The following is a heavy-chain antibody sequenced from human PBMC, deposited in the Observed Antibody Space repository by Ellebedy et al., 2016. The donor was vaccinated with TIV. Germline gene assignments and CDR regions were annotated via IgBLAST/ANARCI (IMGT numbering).Heavy chain of an antibody. V-gene: IGHV4-59*01. CDR3: ARERAAAGIIDY. CDR2: IYYSGST. Sequence: SETLSLXXTVSGGSISSYYWSWIRQPPGKGLEWIGYIYYSGSTNYNPSLKSRVTISVDTSKNQFSLKLSSVTAADTAVYYCARERAAAGIIDYWGQGTLVTVSS. J-gene: IGHJ4*02. D-gene: IGHD6-13*01. CDR1: GGSISSYY.